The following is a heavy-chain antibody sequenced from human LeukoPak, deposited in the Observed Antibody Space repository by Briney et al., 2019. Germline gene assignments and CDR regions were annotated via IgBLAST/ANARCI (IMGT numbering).Heavy chain of an antibody. D-gene: IGHD5-12*01. CDR2: IYHSGTT. CDR3: VRGVATVVNRFDY. CDR1: GYSISSGYY. V-gene: IGHV4-38-2*01. J-gene: IGHJ4*02. Sequence: SETLSLTCAVSGYSISSGYYCGWIRQPPGKGLEWIGSIYHSGTTYYNSSLKSRVTISVDTSKNQFSLNLNSVTAADTAVYYCVRGVATVVNRFDYWGQGTLVTVSS.